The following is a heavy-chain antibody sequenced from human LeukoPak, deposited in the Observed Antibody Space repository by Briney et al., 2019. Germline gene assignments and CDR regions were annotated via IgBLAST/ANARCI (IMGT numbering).Heavy chain of an antibody. CDR2: ISAYNGNT. CDR1: GYTFTSYG. J-gene: IGHJ5*02. V-gene: IGHV1-18*01. Sequence: ASVKVSCKASGYTFTSYGISWVRQAPGQGLEWMGWISAYNGNTNYAQKLQGRVTMTTDTSTSTAYMELRSLRSDDTAVYYCARRPHYYDSSGYTNWFDPWGQGTLVTVSS. CDR3: ARRPHYYDSSGYTNWFDP. D-gene: IGHD3-22*01.